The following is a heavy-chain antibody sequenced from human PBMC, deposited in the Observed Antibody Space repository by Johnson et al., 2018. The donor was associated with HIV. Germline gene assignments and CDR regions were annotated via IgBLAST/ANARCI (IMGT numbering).Heavy chain of an antibody. D-gene: IGHD6-13*01. CDR2: ISYDGSNK. CDR1: GFTFSSYA. CDR3: ARDDLGNPFSSYDAFDI. V-gene: IGHV3-30-3*01. Sequence: LVESGGGVVQPGRSLRLSCAVSGFTFSSYAMHWVRQAPGEGLEWVAVISYDGSNKYYADSVKGRFTISRDNSKNTLYLQMNSLRAEDTAVYYCARDDLGNPFSSYDAFDIWGQGTMVTVSS. J-gene: IGHJ3*02.